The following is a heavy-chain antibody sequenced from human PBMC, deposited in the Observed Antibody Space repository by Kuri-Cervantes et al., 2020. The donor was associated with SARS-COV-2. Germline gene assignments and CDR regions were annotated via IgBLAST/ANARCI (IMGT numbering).Heavy chain of an antibody. D-gene: IGHD2/OR15-2a*01. CDR3: ATSRSDSVYYYMDV. J-gene: IGHJ6*03. Sequence: GESLKISCAASGFTFSSYWMSWVRQAPGKGLEWVSGISGGGCGTYYGDSVKGRFTISRDNSKNTLYLQMNSLRVEDTAVYYCATSRSDSVYYYMDVWGTGTTVTVSS. CDR1: GFTFSSYW. CDR2: ISGGGCGT. V-gene: IGHV3-23*01.